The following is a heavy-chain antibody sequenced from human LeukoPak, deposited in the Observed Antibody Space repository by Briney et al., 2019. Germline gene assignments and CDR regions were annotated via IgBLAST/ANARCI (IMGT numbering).Heavy chain of an antibody. J-gene: IGHJ4*02. CDR2: INHSGST. V-gene: IGHV4-34*01. CDR1: GGSFSGYY. Sequence: SETLSLTCAVYGGSFSGYYWSWIRQPPGKGLEWIGEINHSGSTNYNPSLKSRVTISVDTTKNQFSLKLSSVTAADTAVYYCARKPWIQLWSFFDYWGQGTLVTVSS. D-gene: IGHD5-18*01. CDR3: ARKPWIQLWSFFDY.